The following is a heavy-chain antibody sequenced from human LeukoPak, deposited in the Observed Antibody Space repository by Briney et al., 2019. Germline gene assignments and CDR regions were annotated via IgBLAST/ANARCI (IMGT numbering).Heavy chain of an antibody. D-gene: IGHD6-19*01. Sequence: GSLRLSCAASGFTVSSNYMSWVRQAPGKGLEWVSVTYSGGSTYYADSVKGRLTISRDNSKNTLYLQMNSLRAEDTAVYYCAAQKGEQWLVPFDYWGQGTLVTVAS. J-gene: IGHJ4*02. CDR3: AAQKGEQWLVPFDY. V-gene: IGHV3-53*01. CDR2: TYSGGST. CDR1: GFTVSSNY.